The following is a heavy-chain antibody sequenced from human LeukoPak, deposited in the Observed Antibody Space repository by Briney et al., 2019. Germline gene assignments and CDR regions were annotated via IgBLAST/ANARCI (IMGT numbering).Heavy chain of an antibody. CDR1: GFTLSRYW. Sequence: PGGSLRLSCADSGFTLSRYWMSWVRQASGKGLEWVGRIRSKAHSYATAYAASVKGRFTISRDDSKNTAYLQMNSLKSDDTAVYYRTRPPRNDYNDAFDIWGQGTMVTVSS. D-gene: IGHD5-24*01. J-gene: IGHJ3*02. CDR3: TRPPRNDYNDAFDI. V-gene: IGHV3-73*01. CDR2: IRSKAHSYAT.